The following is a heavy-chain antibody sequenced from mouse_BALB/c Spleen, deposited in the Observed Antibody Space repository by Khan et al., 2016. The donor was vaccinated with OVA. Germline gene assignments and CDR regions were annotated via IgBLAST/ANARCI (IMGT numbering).Heavy chain of an antibody. CDR2: INPHIGET. CDR1: GYSFTGYF. V-gene: IGHV1-20*02. J-gene: IGHJ2*01. Sequence: MQLEESGPELVKPGASVKISCKASGYSFTGYFMNWVMQSHGKSLEWIGRINPHIGETLYNQKFKGKATLTVDESSRTVHMELRSLASEDSAVYYCARKNGSDFDDWGQGTTLTVSS. CDR3: ARKNGSDFDD. D-gene: IGHD1-1*01.